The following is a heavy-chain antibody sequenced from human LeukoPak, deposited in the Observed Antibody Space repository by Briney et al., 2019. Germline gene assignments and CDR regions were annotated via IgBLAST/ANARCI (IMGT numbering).Heavy chain of an antibody. J-gene: IGHJ4*02. CDR3: TTEYYYDSSGYRTFDY. Sequence: PGGSLRLSCAASGFTFSSYGMHWVRQAPGKGLEWVGRIESKTDGGTTDYAAPVKGRFTISRDDSKNTLYLQMNSLKTEDTAVYYCTTEYYYDSSGYRTFDYWGQGTLVTVSS. CDR1: GFTFSSYG. V-gene: IGHV3-15*04. CDR2: IESKTDGGTT. D-gene: IGHD3-22*01.